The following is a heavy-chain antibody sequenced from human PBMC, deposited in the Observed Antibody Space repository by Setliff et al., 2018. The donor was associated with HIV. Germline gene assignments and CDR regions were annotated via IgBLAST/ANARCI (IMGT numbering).Heavy chain of an antibody. CDR1: GGSISSSSHY. V-gene: IGHV4-39*01. J-gene: IGHJ3*02. D-gene: IGHD4-17*01. CDR2: MSYSGNT. CDR3: ARVGDYGAFDI. Sequence: PSETLSLTCTVSGGSISSSSHYWGWIRQPPGKGLEWIGSMSYSGNTYNNPSLKSRITISVDTSKNQFSLKLNSVTAADTAVCYCARVGDYGAFDIWGQGTMVTVSS.